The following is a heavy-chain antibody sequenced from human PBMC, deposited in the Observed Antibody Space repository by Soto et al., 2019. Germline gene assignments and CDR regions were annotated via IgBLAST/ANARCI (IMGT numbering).Heavy chain of an antibody. V-gene: IGHV4-34*01. D-gene: IGHD3-9*01. CDR2: INHSGST. J-gene: IGHJ4*02. CDR3: ARGPNYDILTGPTRRRFDY. CDR1: GGSFSGYY. Sequence: PSETLSLTCAVYGGSFSGYYWSWIRQPPGKGLEWIGEINHSGSTNYNPSLKSRVTISVDTSKNQFSLKLSSVTAADTAVYYCARGPNYDILTGPTRRRFDYWXQGXLVTVS.